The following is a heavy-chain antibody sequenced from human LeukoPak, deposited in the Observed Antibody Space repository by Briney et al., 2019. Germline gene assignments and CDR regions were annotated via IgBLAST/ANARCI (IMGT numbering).Heavy chain of an antibody. CDR1: GYTLTELS. CDR3: ATSLPKIGPAGRDGAFDI. D-gene: IGHD5-24*01. J-gene: IGHJ3*02. Sequence: ASVKVSCKVSGYTLTELSMHWVRQAPGKGLGWMGGFDPEDGETIYAQKFQGRVTMTEDTSTDTAYMELSSLRSEDTAVYYCATSLPKIGPAGRDGAFDIWGQGTMVTVSS. V-gene: IGHV1-24*01. CDR2: FDPEDGET.